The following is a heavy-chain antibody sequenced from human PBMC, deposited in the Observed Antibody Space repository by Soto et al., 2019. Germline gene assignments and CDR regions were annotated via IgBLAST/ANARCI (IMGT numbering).Heavy chain of an antibody. CDR1: GFTFSSYA. CDR2: ISGSGGSK. J-gene: IGHJ4*02. D-gene: IGHD2-15*01. CDR3: TRRGSGSYYDY. V-gene: IGHV3-23*01. Sequence: EVQLLEAGGGLVQPGGSLRLSCAASGFTFSSYAMRWVRQAPVKGLELGSAISGSGGSKYYADSVKGRFTISRDNSKNTLYLQMNSLRAEDTAVYYCTRRGSGSYYDYGGQGTLVTVSS.